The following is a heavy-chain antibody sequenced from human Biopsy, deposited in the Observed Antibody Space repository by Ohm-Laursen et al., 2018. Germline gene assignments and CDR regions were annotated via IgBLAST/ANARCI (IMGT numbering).Heavy chain of an antibody. CDR3: AKWGTSMALYHFYGMDV. Sequence: SLRLSCAASGFTFSVNVMTWVRQAPGKGLEWVSVTTGVGGVTYYADPVKGRFTVSRDNSMNTMFLQMNSLRAQDAGTYYCAKWGTSMALYHFYGMDVWGQGTTVSVSS. V-gene: IGHV3-23*01. CDR1: GFTFSVNV. CDR2: TTGVGGVT. J-gene: IGHJ6*02. D-gene: IGHD5-18*01.